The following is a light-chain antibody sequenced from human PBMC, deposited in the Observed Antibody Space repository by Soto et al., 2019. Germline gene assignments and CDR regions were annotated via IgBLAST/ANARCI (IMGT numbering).Light chain of an antibody. J-gene: IGLJ1*01. CDR1: SSDVGNYNL. V-gene: IGLV2-23*01. CDR3: CSYADSSTYV. Sequence: QSALTQPASVSGSPGQSITISCTGTSSDVGNYNLVSWYQQHPGKAPKLIIYEDTKRPSGVSNRFSGSKSGNTASLTISGPQAEDEADYYCCSYADSSTYVFGTGTKVTVL. CDR2: EDT.